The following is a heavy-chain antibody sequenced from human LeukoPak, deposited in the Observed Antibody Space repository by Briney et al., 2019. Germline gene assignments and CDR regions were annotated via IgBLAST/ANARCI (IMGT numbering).Heavy chain of an antibody. Sequence: KPSETLSLTCAVYGGSFSGYYWSWIRQPPGKGLEWIGSIYYSGSTYYNPSLKSRVTISVDTSKNQFSLKLSSVTAAVTAVYYCARPVDGYYFDYWGQGTLVTVSS. V-gene: IGHV4-34*01. CDR3: ARPVDGYYFDY. D-gene: IGHD5-24*01. J-gene: IGHJ4*02. CDR2: IYYSGST. CDR1: GGSFSGYY.